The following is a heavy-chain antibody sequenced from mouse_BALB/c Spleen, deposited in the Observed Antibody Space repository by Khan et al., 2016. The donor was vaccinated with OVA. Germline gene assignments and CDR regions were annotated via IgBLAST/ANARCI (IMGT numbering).Heavy chain of an antibody. D-gene: IGHD1-3*01. CDR1: GFSLTSYG. V-gene: IGHV2-9*02. CDR2: IWAGGST. CDR3: SRLEDI. Sequence: QVQLKESGPGLVAPSQSLSITCTVSGFSLTSYGVHWVRQPPGKGLEWLGVIWAGGSTNYNSDIVSRLSISTENSKSQVFLKMSSLQTDEAAMYYCSRLEDIWGQGTTLTVSS. J-gene: IGHJ2*01.